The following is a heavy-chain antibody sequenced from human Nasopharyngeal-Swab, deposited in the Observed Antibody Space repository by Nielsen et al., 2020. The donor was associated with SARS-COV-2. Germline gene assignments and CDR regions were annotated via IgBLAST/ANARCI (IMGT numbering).Heavy chain of an antibody. D-gene: IGHD2-15*01. CDR3: ARGWCSGASCSNNWFDP. J-gene: IGHJ5*02. CDR1: GYTFTHYG. Sequence: ASVKVSCKASGYTFTHYGVSWVRQAPGQGLEWMGWITPYNDNPRYAHKFAGRLTPTTDASTSTGYMELRNLRSDDTAVYYCARGWCSGASCSNNWFDPWGQGTLVTVSS. CDR2: ITPYNDNP. V-gene: IGHV1-18*01.